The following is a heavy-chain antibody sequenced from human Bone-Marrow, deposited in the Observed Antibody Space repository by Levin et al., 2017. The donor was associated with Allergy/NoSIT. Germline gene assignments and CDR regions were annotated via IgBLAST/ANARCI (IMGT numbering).Heavy chain of an antibody. Sequence: GGSLRLSCAASGFTFNDYTMHWVRQAPQRGLEWVSLISWDASTTYYADSVRGRFTISRDNSKNALYLQMNSLTTEDTALYYCAKDLSPRIAVAGNIEYWGQGTMVTVSS. D-gene: IGHD6-19*01. J-gene: IGHJ4*02. CDR2: ISWDASTT. CDR1: GFTFNDYT. CDR3: AKDLSPRIAVAGNIEY. V-gene: IGHV3-43*01.